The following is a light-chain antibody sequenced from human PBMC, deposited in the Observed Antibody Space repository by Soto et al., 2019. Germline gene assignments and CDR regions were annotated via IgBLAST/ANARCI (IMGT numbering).Light chain of an antibody. CDR2: DVS. CDR3: SSYTRIGTLI. CDR1: SGDIGDYNY. Sequence: QSVLTQPASVSGSPGQSITISCVGTSGDIGDYNYVSWYQQHPGKVPKVIIYDVSNRPSGVSYRFSGTKSGNTASLTVSGLQAEDEADYYCSSYTRIGTLIFGTGTKVTV. V-gene: IGLV2-14*01. J-gene: IGLJ1*01.